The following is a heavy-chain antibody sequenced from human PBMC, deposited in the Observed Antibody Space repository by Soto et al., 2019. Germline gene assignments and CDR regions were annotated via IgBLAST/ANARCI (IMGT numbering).Heavy chain of an antibody. CDR1: PFTLSSYS. CDR2: ISYDGSNK. Sequence: TLRLSCAASPFTLSSYSMHWVRQRSGKELEWVAVISYDGSNKYYADSVKGRFTISRDNSKNTLYLQMNSLRAEDTAVYYFAKADYEPVACNNEFDYWDQGTLVTVSS. CDR3: AKADYEPVACNNEFDY. D-gene: IGHD6-19*01. J-gene: IGHJ4*02. V-gene: IGHV3-30*18.